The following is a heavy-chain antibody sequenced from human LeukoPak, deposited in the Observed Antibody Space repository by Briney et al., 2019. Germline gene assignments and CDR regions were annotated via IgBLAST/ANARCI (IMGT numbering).Heavy chain of an antibody. Sequence: ASVKVSCKASGYTFNTYYIHWVRQAPGQGLEWMGWINPNSGGTNYAQKFQGRVTMTRDTSISTAYMELSRLRSDDTAVYYCAREAGIAVAGPKNKYFQHWGQGTLVTVSS. V-gene: IGHV1-2*02. CDR1: GYTFNTYY. CDR2: INPNSGGT. J-gene: IGHJ1*01. CDR3: AREAGIAVAGPKNKYFQH. D-gene: IGHD6-19*01.